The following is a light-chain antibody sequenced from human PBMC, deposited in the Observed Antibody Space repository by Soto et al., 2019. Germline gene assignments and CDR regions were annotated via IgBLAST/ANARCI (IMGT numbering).Light chain of an antibody. J-gene: IGKJ2*01. Sequence: DIQMTQSPSTLSASVGDRVTITCRASQSISSWLAWYQQKPGKAPKLLIYDASSLESWVPSRFSGSGSGTEFTLTISSLQPDDFATYYCQQYKVFATFGQGTKLAIK. CDR1: QSISSW. CDR2: DAS. V-gene: IGKV1-5*01. CDR3: QQYKVFAT.